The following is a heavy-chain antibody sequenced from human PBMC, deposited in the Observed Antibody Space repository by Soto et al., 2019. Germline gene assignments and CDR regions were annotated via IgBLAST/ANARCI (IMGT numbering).Heavy chain of an antibody. Sequence: SETLSLTCTVSGGSISSYYWSWIRQPPGKGLEWIGYIYYSGSTNYNPSLKSRVTISVDTSKNQSSLKLSSVTAADTAVYYCARNPYCGGDCSHFDYWGQGTLVTVSS. D-gene: IGHD2-21*02. J-gene: IGHJ4*02. CDR2: IYYSGST. V-gene: IGHV4-59*01. CDR3: ARNPYCGGDCSHFDY. CDR1: GGSISSYY.